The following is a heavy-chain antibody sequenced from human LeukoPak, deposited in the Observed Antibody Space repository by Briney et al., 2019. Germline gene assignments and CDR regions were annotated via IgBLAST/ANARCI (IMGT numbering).Heavy chain of an antibody. D-gene: IGHD2-15*01. J-gene: IGHJ4*02. Sequence: ASVKISCEASGYTFTDYYMHWVQQAPGKGLEWMGLVDPEDGETIYAEKFQGRVTITADTSTDTAYMELSSLRSEDTAVYYCATGRYCSGGSCYLDYWGQGTLVTVSS. V-gene: IGHV1-69-2*01. CDR1: GYTFTDYY. CDR3: ATGRYCSGGSCYLDY. CDR2: VDPEDGET.